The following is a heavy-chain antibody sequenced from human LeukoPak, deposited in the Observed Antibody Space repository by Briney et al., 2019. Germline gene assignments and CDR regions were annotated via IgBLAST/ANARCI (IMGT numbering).Heavy chain of an antibody. V-gene: IGHV4-59*08. CDR1: GGSISTFY. CDR3: ATAVGLAATSPGNDVFDL. CDR2: IYFSGNT. Sequence: SETLSLTCTVSGGSISTFYWSWIRQPPGKGLEWIGYIYFSGNTNYNPSLKSRVTISVDTSKNQFSLKLTSVTAADTAVYFCATAVGLAATSPGNDVFDLWGQGTMVTVSS. J-gene: IGHJ3*01. D-gene: IGHD6-13*01.